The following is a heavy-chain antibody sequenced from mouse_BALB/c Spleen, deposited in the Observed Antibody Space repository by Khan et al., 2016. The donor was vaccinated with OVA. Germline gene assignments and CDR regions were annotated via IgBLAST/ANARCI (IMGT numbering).Heavy chain of an antibody. CDR1: GYSITTDYA. CDR3: ARVYGGDFDY. CDR2: ISYSGNT. V-gene: IGHV3-2*02. J-gene: IGHJ2*01. Sequence: VQLQQSGPGLVKPSQSLSLTCTVTGYSITTDYAWNWIRQFPGNKLEWMGYISYSGNTKYNPSLKSRISITRDTSKNQFFLQLKSVPTEDTARYYCARVYGGDFDYWGQGTTLTVSS. D-gene: IGHD1-1*01.